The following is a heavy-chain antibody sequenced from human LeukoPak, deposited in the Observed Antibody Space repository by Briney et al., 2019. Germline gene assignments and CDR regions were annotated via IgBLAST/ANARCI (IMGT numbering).Heavy chain of an antibody. CDR2: IYTTGIT. Sequence: PSETLSLTCTVSGGSISTYYWNWIRQPAGKGLEWIGRIYTTGITNYNPSLKSRVSVSVDTSKNQFSLKLSSVTAADTAVYYCARVGRILWEIDYWGQGTLVTVSS. V-gene: IGHV4-4*07. J-gene: IGHJ4*02. CDR3: ARVGRILWEIDY. CDR1: GGSISTYY. D-gene: IGHD1-26*01.